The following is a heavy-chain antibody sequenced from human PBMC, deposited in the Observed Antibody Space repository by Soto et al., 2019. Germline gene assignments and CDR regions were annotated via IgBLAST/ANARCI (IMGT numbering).Heavy chain of an antibody. J-gene: IGHJ4*02. CDR2: IIPIFGTA. Sequence: GASVKVSCKASGGTFSSYAISWVRQAPGQGLEWMGGIIPIFGTANYAQKFQGGVTITADESTSTAYMELSSLRSEDTAVYYCAIDPLYCTNGVCYVLWYFDYWGQGTLVTVSS. CDR1: GGTFSSYA. D-gene: IGHD2-8*01. CDR3: AIDPLYCTNGVCYVLWYFDY. V-gene: IGHV1-69*13.